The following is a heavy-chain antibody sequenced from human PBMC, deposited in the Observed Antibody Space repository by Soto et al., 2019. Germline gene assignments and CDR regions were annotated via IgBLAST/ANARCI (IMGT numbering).Heavy chain of an antibody. V-gene: IGHV1-18*01. CDR2: ISAYNGNT. CDR3: ASDMVRGFPPLYYSYYMDV. D-gene: IGHD3-10*01. Sequence: ASVKVSCKASGYTFTSYGISWVRQAPGQGLEWMGWISAYNGNTNYAQKLQGRVTMTTDTSTSTAYMELRSLRSDDTAVYYCASDMVRGFPPLYYSYYMDVWGKGTTVTVSS. J-gene: IGHJ6*03. CDR1: GYTFTSYG.